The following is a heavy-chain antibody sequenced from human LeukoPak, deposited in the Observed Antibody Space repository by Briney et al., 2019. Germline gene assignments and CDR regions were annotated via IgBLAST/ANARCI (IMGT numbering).Heavy chain of an antibody. CDR1: GFTFSSYS. J-gene: IGHJ4*02. Sequence: PGGSLRLSCAASGFTFSSYSMNWVRQAPGKGLEWVSYISSSVSTIYYADSVRGRFTISRDNAKNSLYLQMNSLRDEDTAVYYYARDGDSGIYRPLDYWGQGTLVTVSS. CDR3: ARDGDSGIYRPLDY. V-gene: IGHV3-48*02. D-gene: IGHD1-26*01. CDR2: ISSSVSTI.